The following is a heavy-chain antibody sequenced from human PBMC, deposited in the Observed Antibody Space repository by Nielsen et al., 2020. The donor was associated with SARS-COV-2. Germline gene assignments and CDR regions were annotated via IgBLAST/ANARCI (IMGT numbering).Heavy chain of an antibody. D-gene: IGHD6-13*01. CDR1: GGTFSSYA. CDR3: ARETVIAAAYDAFDI. CDR2: IIPIFGTA. V-gene: IGHV1-69*13. Sequence: SVKVSCTASGGTFSSYAISWVRQAPGQGLEWMGGIIPIFGTANYAQKFQGRVTITADESTSTAYMELSSLRSEDTAVYYCARETVIAAAYDAFDIWGQGTMVTVSS. J-gene: IGHJ3*02.